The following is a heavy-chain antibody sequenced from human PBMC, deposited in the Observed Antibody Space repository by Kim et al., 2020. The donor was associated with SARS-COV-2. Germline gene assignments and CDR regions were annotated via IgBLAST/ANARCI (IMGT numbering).Heavy chain of an antibody. CDR3: ARDGQKYRIAARPSDGRDY. CDR2: IIPILGKA. Sequence: SVKVSCKASGGTFSSYAISWVRQAPGQGLEWMGRIIPILGKANYAQKFQGRVTITADKSTSTAYMELSSLRSEDTAVYYCARDGQKYRIAARPSDGRDYWGQGTLVTVSS. J-gene: IGHJ4*02. D-gene: IGHD6-6*01. CDR1: GGTFSSYA. V-gene: IGHV1-69*04.